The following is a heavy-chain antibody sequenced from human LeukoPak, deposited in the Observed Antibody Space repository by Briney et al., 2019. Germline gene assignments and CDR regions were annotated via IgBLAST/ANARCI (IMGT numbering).Heavy chain of an antibody. Sequence: PGGSLRLSCAASGFTFSSYGMHWVRQAPGKGLEWVAVIWYDGSNKYYADSVKGRFTISRDNSKNTLYLQMNSLRAEDTAVYYCARGITIFGVVIPGFDYWGQGTLVTVSS. D-gene: IGHD3-3*01. CDR1: GFTFSSYG. CDR3: ARGITIFGVVIPGFDY. J-gene: IGHJ4*02. CDR2: IWYDGSNK. V-gene: IGHV3-33*01.